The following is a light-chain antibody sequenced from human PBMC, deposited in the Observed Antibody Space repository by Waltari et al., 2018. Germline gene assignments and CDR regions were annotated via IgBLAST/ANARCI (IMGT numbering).Light chain of an antibody. J-gene: IGLJ3*02. Sequence: QSVLTQPPSLSGAPGQRVTISCTGSSSNLGSGYDVHWYQQLPGPAPKLLIYGNNNRPSGVPDRFSGSRSGTSASLAITGLQAEDEADYYCQSYDNSLSGAWVFGGGTKLTVL. CDR3: QSYDNSLSGAWV. CDR2: GNN. V-gene: IGLV1-40*01. CDR1: SSNLGSGYD.